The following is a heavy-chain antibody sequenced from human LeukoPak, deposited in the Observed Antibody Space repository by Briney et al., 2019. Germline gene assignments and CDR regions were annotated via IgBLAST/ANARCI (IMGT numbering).Heavy chain of an antibody. CDR3: ARGDLPFDY. CDR1: GGSISSYY. D-gene: IGHD5-24*01. Sequence: PSETLSLTCTVSGGSISSYYWNWIRQPPGKGLEWIGYIYYTGSTNYNPSVMSRVTMSVDRSKNQFSLKLNSVTAADTAVYYCARGDLPFDYWGQGTLVTVSS. CDR2: IYYTGST. V-gene: IGHV4-59*01. J-gene: IGHJ4*02.